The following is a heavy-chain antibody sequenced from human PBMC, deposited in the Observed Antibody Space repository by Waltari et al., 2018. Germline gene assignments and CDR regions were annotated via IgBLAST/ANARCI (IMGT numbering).Heavy chain of an antibody. J-gene: IGHJ4*02. CDR1: GYPFSNHI. CDR2: ISYDGFSK. CDR3: AREGGTSGYSGFFDT. D-gene: IGHD6-25*01. V-gene: IGHV3-30-3*01. Sequence: PLVESGGGVVQPGRSLRLSCAAPGYPFSNHIIHWVRRTPGKGLEWVAAISYDGFSKYYADSVKGRFTIAADTSKTTVNLQLNSLTNEDTAVYYCAREGGTSGYSGFFDTWGPGTQVTVSS.